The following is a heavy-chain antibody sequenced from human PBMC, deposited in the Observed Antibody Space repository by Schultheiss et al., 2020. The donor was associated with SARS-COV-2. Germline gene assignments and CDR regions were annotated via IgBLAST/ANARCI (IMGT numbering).Heavy chain of an antibody. D-gene: IGHD1-14*01. CDR1: GGSISSYY. CDR3: ARSTAPIREPSFDY. Sequence: SQTLSLTCTVSGGSISSYYWSWIRQPAGKGLEWIGYIYYSGSTNYNPSLKSRVTISVDTSKNQFSLKLSSVTAADTAVYYCARSTAPIREPSFDYWGQGTLVTVSS. V-gene: IGHV4-59*08. J-gene: IGHJ4*02. CDR2: IYYSGST.